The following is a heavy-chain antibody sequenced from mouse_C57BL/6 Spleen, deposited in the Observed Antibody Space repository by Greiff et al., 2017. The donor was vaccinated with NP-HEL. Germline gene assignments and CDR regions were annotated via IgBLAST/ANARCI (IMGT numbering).Heavy chain of an antibody. D-gene: IGHD2-3*01. V-gene: IGHV1-81*01. CDR3: ATMMVKRTWFAY. Sequence: QVQLQQSGAELARPGASVKLSCKASGYTFTSYGISWVKQRTGQGLEWIGEIYPRSGNTYYNEKFKGKATLTADKSSSTAYMELRSLTSEDSAVYFCATMMVKRTWFAYWGQGTLVTVSA. CDR1: GYTFTSYG. J-gene: IGHJ3*01. CDR2: IYPRSGNT.